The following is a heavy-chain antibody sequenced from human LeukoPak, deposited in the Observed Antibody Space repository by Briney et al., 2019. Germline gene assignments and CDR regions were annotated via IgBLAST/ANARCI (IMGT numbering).Heavy chain of an antibody. Sequence: ASVKVSCKASGYTFTSYDINWVRQATGQGLEWMGWMNPNSGNTGYAQKFQGRVTMTRNTSISTAYMELSSLRSEDTAVYYCARAQYRVDAFDIWGQGTMVTVSS. CDR3: ARAQYRVDAFDI. J-gene: IGHJ3*02. V-gene: IGHV1-8*01. CDR2: MNPNSGNT. CDR1: GYTFTSYD. D-gene: IGHD2-2*01.